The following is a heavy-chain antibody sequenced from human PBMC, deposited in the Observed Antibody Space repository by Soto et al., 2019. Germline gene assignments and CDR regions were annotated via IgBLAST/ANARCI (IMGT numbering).Heavy chain of an antibody. V-gene: IGHV1-3*01. D-gene: IGHD2-2*02. Sequence: ASVKVSCKASGYTFTSYAMHWVRQAPGQRLEWMGWINAGNGNTKYSQKFQDRVTITRDTSASTAYMELSSLRSEDTAVYYCAKDKGYCSGTSWYNALFDYWGQGTLVTVSS. CDR3: AKDKGYCSGTSWYNALFDY. CDR1: GYTFTSYA. CDR2: INAGNGNT. J-gene: IGHJ4*02.